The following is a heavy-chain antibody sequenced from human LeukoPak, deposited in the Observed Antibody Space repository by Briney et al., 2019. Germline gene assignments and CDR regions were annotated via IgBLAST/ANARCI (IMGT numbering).Heavy chain of an antibody. Sequence: SVKVSCKASGYTFTGYYMHWVRQAPGQGLEWVGGIIPMLEGTNHAQKFQGRVTMTADESTSTAYMELSGLTSEDTAVYYCARDRRTYYTGSGSYYKVGRLDFWGQGTLITVSS. D-gene: IGHD3-10*01. V-gene: IGHV1-69*13. CDR3: ARDRRTYYTGSGSYYKVGRLDF. CDR2: IIPMLEGT. CDR1: GYTFTGYY. J-gene: IGHJ4*02.